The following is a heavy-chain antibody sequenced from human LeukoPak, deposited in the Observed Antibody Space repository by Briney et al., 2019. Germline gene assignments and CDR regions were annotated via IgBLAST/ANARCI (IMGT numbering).Heavy chain of an antibody. J-gene: IGHJ5*02. D-gene: IGHD3-22*01. V-gene: IGHV1-24*01. Sequence: ASVKVSCKVSGYTLTELSMYWVRQAPGKGLEWMGGFDPGDGETIYAQKFQGRVTMTEDTSTDTAYMELSSLRSEDTAVYYCATGYYDSSGNRGNWFDPWGQGTLVTVSS. CDR1: GYTLTELS. CDR2: FDPGDGET. CDR3: ATGYYDSSGNRGNWFDP.